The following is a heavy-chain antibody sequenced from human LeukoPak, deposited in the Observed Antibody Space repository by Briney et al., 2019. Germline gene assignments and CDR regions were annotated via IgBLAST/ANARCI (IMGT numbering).Heavy chain of an antibody. CDR2: ISYDGSNK. J-gene: IGHJ4*02. V-gene: IGHV3-30*18. Sequence: LSLTCTVSGGTLPSGDFYWGWIRQPPGKGLEWVAVISYDGSNKYYADSVKGRFTISRDNSKNTLYLQMNSLRAEDTAVYYCAKVGFDWFVDYWGQGTLVTVSS. D-gene: IGHD3-9*01. CDR3: AKVGFDWFVDY. CDR1: GGTLPSGD.